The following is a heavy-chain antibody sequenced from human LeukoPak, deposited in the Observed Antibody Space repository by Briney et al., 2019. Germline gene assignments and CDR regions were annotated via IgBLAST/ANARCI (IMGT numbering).Heavy chain of an antibody. D-gene: IGHD4-17*01. J-gene: IGHJ6*02. CDR2: INTNTGNP. V-gene: IGHV7-4-1*02. CDR1: GYTFTSYA. Sequence: GASVKVSCKASGYTFTSYAMNWVRQAPGQGLEWMGWINTNTGNPTYAQGFTGRFVFSLDTSVSTTYLQISSLKAEDTAVYYCARDPFTVTQGYYYYGMDVWGQGTTVTVSS. CDR3: ARDPFTVTQGYYYYGMDV.